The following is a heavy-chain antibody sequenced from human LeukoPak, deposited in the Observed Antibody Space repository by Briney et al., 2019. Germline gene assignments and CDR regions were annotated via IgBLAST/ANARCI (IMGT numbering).Heavy chain of an antibody. CDR2: IWYDGSNK. D-gene: IGHD6-19*01. J-gene: IGHJ4*02. Sequence: PGGSLRLSCAASGFTFSSYGMHWVRQAPGKGLEWVAVIWYDGSNKYYADSVKGRFTISRDNSKNTLYLQMDSLTTEDTGVYYCAREQGQQWRRFDSWGQGSPVTVSS. CDR1: GFTFSSYG. CDR3: AREQGQQWRRFDS. V-gene: IGHV3-33*01.